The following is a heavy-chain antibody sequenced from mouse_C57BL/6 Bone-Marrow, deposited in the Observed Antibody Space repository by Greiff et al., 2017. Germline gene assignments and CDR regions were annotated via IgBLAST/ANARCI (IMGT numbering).Heavy chain of an antibody. Sequence: EVKVEESGGGLVQPGGSMKLSCVASGFTFSNYWMNWVRQSPEKGLEWVAQIRLKSDNYATHYAESVKGRFTISRDDSKSSVYLQMNNLRAEDTGIYYCTGEYWGPWFAYWGQGTLVTVSA. J-gene: IGHJ3*01. D-gene: IGHD4-1*01. CDR1: GFTFSNYW. CDR2: IRLKSDNYAT. CDR3: TGEYWGPWFAY. V-gene: IGHV6-3*01.